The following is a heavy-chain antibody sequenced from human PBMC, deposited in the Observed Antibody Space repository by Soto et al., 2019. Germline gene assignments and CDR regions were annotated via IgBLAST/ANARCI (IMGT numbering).Heavy chain of an antibody. CDR3: ARVPTGSYSVCNY. D-gene: IGHD3-10*01. Sequence: EVQLVESGGGLVQPGGSLRLSCAASGFTFSSYWMHWVRQAPGKGLVWVSRINPDGTTTTYADSVKGRFTISRDNAKNTLYLQMNGLRGDDTAVYYCARVPTGSYSVCNYWGEGILVTVSS. V-gene: IGHV3-74*01. J-gene: IGHJ4*02. CDR1: GFTFSSYW. CDR2: INPDGTTT.